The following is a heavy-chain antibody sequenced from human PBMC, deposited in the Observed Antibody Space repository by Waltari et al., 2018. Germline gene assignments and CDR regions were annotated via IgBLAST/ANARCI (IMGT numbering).Heavy chain of an antibody. Sequence: EVQLLQSGAELKEPGTTVRIPCKVSGSTFSDYYIHWVQQAPGKRDQWMGRVDPEDSRTIYADNCQGRVTISADTSTDTAFMELSSLRSEDTAVFYCATALGDSSSASRPFDFWGQGTMITVSS. CDR2: VDPEDSRT. D-gene: IGHD6-19*01. V-gene: IGHV1-69-2*01. J-gene: IGHJ3*01. CDR3: ATALGDSSSASRPFDF. CDR1: GSTFSDYY.